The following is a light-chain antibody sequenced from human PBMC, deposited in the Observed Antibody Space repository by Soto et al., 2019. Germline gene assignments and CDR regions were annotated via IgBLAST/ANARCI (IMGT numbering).Light chain of an antibody. V-gene: IGKV3-15*01. CDR3: QQYKYWPPIT. J-gene: IGKJ5*01. Sequence: EVVMTQSPATLSVSPGERANLSCRASQSVSSNLAWYQQKPGQAPRLLIYGASTRATGIPAKFSGSGSGTEFTLTISSLQSEDFAVYYCQQYKYWPPITFGQGTRLEIK. CDR2: GAS. CDR1: QSVSSN.